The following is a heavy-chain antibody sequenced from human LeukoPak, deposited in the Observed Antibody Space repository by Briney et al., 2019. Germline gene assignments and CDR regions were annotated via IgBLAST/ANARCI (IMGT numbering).Heavy chain of an antibody. V-gene: IGHV3-74*01. J-gene: IGHJ4*02. Sequence: TGGSLRLSCAASGFTFSTYWMHWVRQAPGKGLVWVSRVNSDGTSTSYADSVRGRFTISRDNAENTLYLQMNSLRAEDTAVFCCTRESYSYCGQDFDYWGQGTLVTVSS. CDR2: VNSDGTST. CDR1: GFTFSTYW. CDR3: TRESYSYCGQDFDY. D-gene: IGHD4-4*01.